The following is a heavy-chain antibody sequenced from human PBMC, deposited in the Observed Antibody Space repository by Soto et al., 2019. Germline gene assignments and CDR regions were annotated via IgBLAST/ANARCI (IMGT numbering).Heavy chain of an antibody. CDR1: GYTFTSYD. J-gene: IGHJ2*01. Sequence: QVQLVQSGAEVKKPGASVKVSCKASGYTFTSYDINWVRQATGQGLEWMGWMNPNSGNTGYAQKFQGRVTMTRNTSISTAYMELSSLSSEDTAVYYCSNARPSAGIWYFALWGRGTLVTVSS. CDR3: SNARPSAGIWYFAL. V-gene: IGHV1-8*01. D-gene: IGHD2-2*01. CDR2: MNPNSGNT.